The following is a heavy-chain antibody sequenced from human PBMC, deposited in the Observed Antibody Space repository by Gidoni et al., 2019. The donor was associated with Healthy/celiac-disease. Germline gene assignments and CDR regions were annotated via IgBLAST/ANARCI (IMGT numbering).Heavy chain of an antibody. CDR3: AKARNSSSWYWWFDP. Sequence: EVQLLESGGGLVQPGGSLRLSCSASGFTFSSYAMSWVRQAPGKGLEWVSAISGSGGSTYYADSVKGRFTISRDNSKNTLYLQMNSLRAEDTAVYYCAKARNSSSWYWWFDPWGQGTLVTVSS. CDR1: GFTFSSYA. D-gene: IGHD6-13*01. J-gene: IGHJ5*02. V-gene: IGHV3-23*01. CDR2: ISGSGGST.